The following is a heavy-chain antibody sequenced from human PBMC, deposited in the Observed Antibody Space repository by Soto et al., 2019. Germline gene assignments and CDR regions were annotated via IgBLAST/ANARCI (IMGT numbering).Heavy chain of an antibody. CDR1: GFIFSTYS. V-gene: IGHV3-74*01. Sequence: GGSLRLSCAASGFIFSTYSMHWVRQAPGKGLVWVSNINKDGSSTTYADSVKGRFTISRDNAKNTLYLQMNSLRAGDTAVYYCARDDYLDYSNYWGQGTLVTVSS. CDR2: INKDGSST. J-gene: IGHJ4*02. CDR3: ARDDYLDYSNY. D-gene: IGHD4-4*01.